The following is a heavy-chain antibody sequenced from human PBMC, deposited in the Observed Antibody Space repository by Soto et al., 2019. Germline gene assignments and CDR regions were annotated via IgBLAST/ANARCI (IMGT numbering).Heavy chain of an antibody. CDR2: IYPTGST. D-gene: IGHD2-2*01. Sequence: QVQLQESGPGLVKPSETLSLSCTVSGGSFSSYYCNWVRKSAGKGLEWIGRIYPTGSTTYNPSLKSRLTRSVDTSKNKFSLRLTSMTAADTAVYYCATGRSEIVPGAMDTWGQGTLVTVSS. CDR3: ATGRSEIVPGAMDT. V-gene: IGHV4-4*07. CDR1: GGSFSSYY. J-gene: IGHJ5*02.